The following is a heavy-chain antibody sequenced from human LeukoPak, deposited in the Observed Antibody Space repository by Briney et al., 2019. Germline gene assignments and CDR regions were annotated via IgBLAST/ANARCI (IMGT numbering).Heavy chain of an antibody. CDR3: AKCRSTSSPYYYVMDV. V-gene: IGHV3-23*01. CDR2: ISGSGGNI. Sequence: GGSLRLSCAASGFTFSIYAMSWVRQAPGKGLEWVSAISGSGGNIYYADSVKGRFTISRDNSKNTLYLQINSLRAEDTAVYFCAKCRSTSSPYYYVMDVWGQGTTVTVSS. CDR1: GFTFSIYA. J-gene: IGHJ6*02. D-gene: IGHD6-6*01.